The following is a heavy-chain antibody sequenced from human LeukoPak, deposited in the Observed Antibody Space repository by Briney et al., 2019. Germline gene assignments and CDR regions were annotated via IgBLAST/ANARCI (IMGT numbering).Heavy chain of an antibody. CDR1: GYSFTSYW. CDR2: IYPGDSDT. D-gene: IGHD3-10*01. J-gene: IGHJ3*02. Sequence: GESLKISCKGSGYSFTSYWIGWVRQMPGKGLEWMGIIYPGDSDTRYSPSFQGQVTISADKSIGTAYLQWSSLKASDTAIYYCARADPLAYTMVRGVEDAFDIWGQGTMVTVSS. V-gene: IGHV5-51*01. CDR3: ARADPLAYTMVRGVEDAFDI.